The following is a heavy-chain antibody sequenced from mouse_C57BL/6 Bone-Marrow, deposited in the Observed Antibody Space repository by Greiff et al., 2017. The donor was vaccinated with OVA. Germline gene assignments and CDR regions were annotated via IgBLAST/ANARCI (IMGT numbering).Heavy chain of an antibody. CDR1: GFTFSSYA. CDR2: ISAGGSYT. D-gene: IGHD1-1*01. CDR3: AKPYYYGSSYYFDY. J-gene: IGHJ2*01. V-gene: IGHV5-4*01. Sequence: VQLKESGGGLVKPGGSLKLSCAASGFTFSSYAMSWVRQTPEKRLEWVATISAGGSYTYYPDHVKGRFTLSRANAKNNLYLQKSHLKSEDTAMYDWAKPYYYGSSYYFDYWGQGTTRTVSS.